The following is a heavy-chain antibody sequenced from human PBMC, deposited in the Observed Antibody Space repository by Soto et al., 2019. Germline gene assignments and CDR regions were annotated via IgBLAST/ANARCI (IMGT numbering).Heavy chain of an antibody. CDR3: AKSVAVPGAHIDY. CDR1: GGSISGSY. D-gene: IGHD6-19*01. CDR2: VYYTGST. V-gene: IGHV4-59*01. J-gene: IGHJ4*02. Sequence: QVQLQESGPGLVKPSETLSLTCSVSGGSISGSYWSWIRQSPGKGLEWLGYVYYTGSTNYSPSLSGRVSISVDTSKNEFSLRLSSVTAADTAVYFCAKSVAVPGAHIDYWGQGTQVTVSS.